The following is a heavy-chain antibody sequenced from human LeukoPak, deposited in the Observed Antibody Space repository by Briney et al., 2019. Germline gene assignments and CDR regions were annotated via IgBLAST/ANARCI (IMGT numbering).Heavy chain of an antibody. Sequence: SETLSLTCTVSGGSIRSYYWRWVRQPPGKGLEYIGHIYYTGSTDYNPSLKSRVTMSLDTSKNQFSLKLSSVTAADTALYSCARFSAHQLRSGYYYYMDVWGKGTTVPVSS. V-gene: IGHV4-59*01. CDR2: IYYTGST. CDR3: ARFSAHQLRSGYYYYMDV. J-gene: IGHJ6*03. CDR1: GGSIRSYY. D-gene: IGHD2-2*01.